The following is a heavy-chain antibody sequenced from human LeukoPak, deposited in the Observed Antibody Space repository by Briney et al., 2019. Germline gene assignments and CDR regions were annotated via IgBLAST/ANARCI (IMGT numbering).Heavy chain of an antibody. Sequence: GRSLRLSCAASGFTFDDYAMHWVRQAPGKGLEWVSGISWNSGSIGYADSVKGRFTISRDNAKNSLYLQMNSLRADDTAVYYCARRIAGTATGGYFEPWGRGTLVSVSS. CDR1: GFTFDDYA. D-gene: IGHD6-13*01. CDR3: ARRIAGTATGGYFEP. J-gene: IGHJ2*01. V-gene: IGHV3-9*01. CDR2: ISWNSGSI.